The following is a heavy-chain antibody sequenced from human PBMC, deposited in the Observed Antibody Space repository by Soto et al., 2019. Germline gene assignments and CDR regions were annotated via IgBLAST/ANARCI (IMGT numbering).Heavy chain of an antibody. Sequence: PGRSLRLSCAASGFTFSSYAMSWVRQAPGKGLEWVSAISGSGGSTYYADSVKGRFTISRDNSKNTLYLQRNSLRAEDTAVYYCARSSSWGANYYYYHGMDVWGQGTTVTVSS. J-gene: IGHJ6*02. CDR1: GFTFSSYA. V-gene: IGHV3-23*01. D-gene: IGHD6-13*01. CDR2: ISGSGGST. CDR3: ARSSSWGANYYYYHGMDV.